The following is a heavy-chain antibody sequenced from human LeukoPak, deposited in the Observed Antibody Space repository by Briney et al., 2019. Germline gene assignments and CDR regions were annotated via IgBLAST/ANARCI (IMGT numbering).Heavy chain of an antibody. Sequence: GGSLRLSCAASGFTFSSYSMNWVRQAPGKGLEWVSYISSSSSTIYYADSVKGRFTISRDNAKNSLYLQMNSLRAEDTAVYYCARDRDGFGELLPYYYYYGMDVWGQGTTVTVSS. CDR2: ISSSSSTI. D-gene: IGHD3-10*01. V-gene: IGHV3-48*01. CDR3: ARDRDGFGELLPYYYYYGMDV. J-gene: IGHJ6*02. CDR1: GFTFSSYS.